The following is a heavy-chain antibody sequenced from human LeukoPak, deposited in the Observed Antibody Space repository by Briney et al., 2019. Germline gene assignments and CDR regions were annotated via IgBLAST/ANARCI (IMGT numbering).Heavy chain of an antibody. D-gene: IGHD6-19*01. J-gene: IGHJ4*02. Sequence: ASVKVSCKASGYTFTSYGISWVRQAPGQGLEWMGWISAYSGNTNYAQKLQGRVTMTTDTSTSTAYMELRSLRSDDTAVYYCARVLAVAGPYYFDYWGQGTLVTVSS. CDR3: ARVLAVAGPYYFDY. CDR2: ISAYSGNT. V-gene: IGHV1-18*01. CDR1: GYTFTSYG.